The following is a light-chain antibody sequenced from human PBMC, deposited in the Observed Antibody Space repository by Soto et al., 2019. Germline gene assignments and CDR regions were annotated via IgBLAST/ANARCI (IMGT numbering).Light chain of an antibody. V-gene: IGLV2-14*01. J-gene: IGLJ1*01. CDR2: EVS. CDR3: SSYTRSSRYV. Sequence: QSALTQPASVSGSPGQSITISCTGTSSDVVGYNYVSWYQQHPGKAPKLMIYEVSNRPSGVSNRFSGSKSGNTASLTISGLQAEDEADYYCSSYTRSSRYVFGTGTKLTVL. CDR1: SSDVVGYNY.